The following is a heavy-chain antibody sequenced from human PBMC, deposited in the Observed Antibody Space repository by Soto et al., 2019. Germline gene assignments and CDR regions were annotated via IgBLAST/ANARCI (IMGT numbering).Heavy chain of an antibody. D-gene: IGHD1-1*01. CDR3: ARDGNYYYYMDV. CDR2: ISSSSSTI. Sequence: GGSLRVSCAASGFTFSSYSMNWGRQAPGKGLEWVSYISSSSSTIYYADSVKGRFTISRDNAKNSLYLQMNSLRAEDTAVYYCARDGNYYYYMDVWGKGTTVTVSS. V-gene: IGHV3-48*01. CDR1: GFTFSSYS. J-gene: IGHJ6*03.